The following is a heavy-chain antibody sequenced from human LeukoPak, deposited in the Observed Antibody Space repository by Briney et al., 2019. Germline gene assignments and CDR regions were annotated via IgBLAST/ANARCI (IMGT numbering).Heavy chain of an antibody. CDR2: INHSGST. CDR3: ARGTTTVVTPGLQGAFDI. CDR1: GGSFSGYY. J-gene: IGHJ3*02. D-gene: IGHD4-23*01. Sequence: SETLSLTCAVYGGSFSGYYWSWIRQPPGKGLEWIGEINHSGSTNYNPSLKSRVTISVDTSKNQFSLKLSSVTAADTAVYYCARGTTTVVTPGLQGAFDIWGQGTMVTVSS. V-gene: IGHV4-34*01.